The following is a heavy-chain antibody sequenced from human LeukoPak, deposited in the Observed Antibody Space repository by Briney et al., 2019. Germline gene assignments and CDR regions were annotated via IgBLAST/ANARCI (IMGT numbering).Heavy chain of an antibody. CDR1: GGSISNDNW. CDR2: IYRSGNT. CDR3: AKVSSSGWSDFDY. J-gene: IGHJ4*02. D-gene: IGHD6-19*01. Sequence: SGTLSLTCAVSGGSISNDNWWSWVRQPPGKGLEWIGEIYRSGNTNYNPSLKSRVTISVDKPKNQFSLKLRSVTAVDTAVYYCAKVSSSGWSDFDYWGQGTLVTVSS. V-gene: IGHV4-4*02.